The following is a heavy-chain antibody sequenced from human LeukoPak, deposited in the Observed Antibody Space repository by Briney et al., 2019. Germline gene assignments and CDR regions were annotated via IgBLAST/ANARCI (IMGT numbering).Heavy chain of an antibody. CDR3: ARSDYSYGSPLDY. Sequence: SETLSLTCTVSGGSISSYYWSWIRQPPGKGLEWIGYIYYSGSTNYNPSLKSRVTISVDTSKNQFSLELSSVTAADTAVYYCARSDYSYGSPLDYWGQGTLVTVSS. CDR2: IYYSGST. V-gene: IGHV4-59*01. J-gene: IGHJ4*02. D-gene: IGHD5-18*01. CDR1: GGSISSYY.